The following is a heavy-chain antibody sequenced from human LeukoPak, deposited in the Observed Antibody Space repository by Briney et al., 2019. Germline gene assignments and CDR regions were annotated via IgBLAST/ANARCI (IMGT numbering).Heavy chain of an antibody. D-gene: IGHD3-22*01. CDR3: AKAGWNVVVIDY. J-gene: IGHJ4*02. CDR1: GFTFSSYA. Sequence: GGSLRLSCAASGFTFSSYAMSWVRQAPGKGLEWVSGISGSGGSTNYADSVKGRFTISRDNSKNMLYLQMNSLRAEDTAVYYCAKAGWNVVVIDYWGQGTLVTVSS. V-gene: IGHV3-23*01. CDR2: ISGSGGST.